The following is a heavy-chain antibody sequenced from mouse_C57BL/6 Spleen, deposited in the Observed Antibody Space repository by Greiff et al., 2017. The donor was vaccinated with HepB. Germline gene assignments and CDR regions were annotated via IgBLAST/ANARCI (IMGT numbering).Heavy chain of an antibody. CDR1: GFSLTSYG. D-gene: IGHD1-1*01. CDR2: IWSDGST. Sequence: VKLMESGPGLVAPSQSLSITCTVSGFSLTSYGVHWVRQPPGKGLEWLVVIWSDGSTTYNSALKSRLSISKDNSKSQVFLKMNSLQTDDTAMYYCARQGYYGSSYRYAMDYWGQGTSVTVSS. J-gene: IGHJ4*01. CDR3: ARQGYYGSSYRYAMDY. V-gene: IGHV2-6-1*01.